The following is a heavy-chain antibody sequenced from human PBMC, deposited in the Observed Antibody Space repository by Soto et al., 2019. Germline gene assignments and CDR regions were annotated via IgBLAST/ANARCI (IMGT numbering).Heavy chain of an antibody. CDR1: GFTFSRFG. V-gene: IGHV3-33*01. D-gene: IGHD3-16*01. J-gene: IGHJ4*02. CDR3: ARDDYFDDNGLDY. CDR2: ILNDGSNE. Sequence: QVQLVESGGGVVQPGTSLRLSCAASGFTFSRFGMHWVRQAPGKGLEWVGVILNDGSNEKYADSVKGRFTISRYNFSNTLSFQLNCLRADHTAVYYRARDDYFDDNGLDYWGQGTLVTVSS.